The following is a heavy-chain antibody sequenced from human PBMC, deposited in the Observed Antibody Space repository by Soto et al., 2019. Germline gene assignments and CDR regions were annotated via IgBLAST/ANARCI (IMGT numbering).Heavy chain of an antibody. CDR2: IYSGGTT. V-gene: IGHV3-53*01. CDR3: LTAPVDWTY. D-gene: IGHD3-9*01. CDR1: GFTVNNNH. Sequence: EVQLVESGGGLIQPGGSLRLSCAASGFTVNNNHMSWVRQAPGKGLEWVSIIYSGGTTYYADSVKGRFTISRDNSKNTLYLQMNSLRVEDTAVYYCLTAPVDWTYWGQGTLVTVSS. J-gene: IGHJ4*02.